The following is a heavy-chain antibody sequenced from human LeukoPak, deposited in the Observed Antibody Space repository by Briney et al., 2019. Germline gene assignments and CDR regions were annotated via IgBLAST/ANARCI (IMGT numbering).Heavy chain of an antibody. J-gene: IGHJ3*02. V-gene: IGHV4-39*07. CDR1: GGSISSSSYY. CDR3: ARATKRQLLGAFDI. CDR2: MYYSGST. D-gene: IGHD1-1*01. Sequence: PSETLSLTCTVSGGSISSSSYYWGWIRQPPGKGLEWIGSMYYSGSTYYKASLKSRVTISVDTSKNQFSLKLSSVTAADTAVYYCARATKRQLLGAFDIWGQGTMVTVSS.